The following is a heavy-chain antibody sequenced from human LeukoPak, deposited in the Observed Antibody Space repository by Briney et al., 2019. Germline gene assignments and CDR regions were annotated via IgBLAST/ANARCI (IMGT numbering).Heavy chain of an antibody. Sequence: PGRSLRLSCAASGFTFSDYYMSWIRQAPGKGLEWISYISSSSSYTNYADSVKGRFTISRDNAKNSLYLQINSLSAEDTAVYYCARIVSGGNWFDPWGQGTLVTVSS. D-gene: IGHD3-10*01. J-gene: IGHJ5*02. CDR3: ARIVSGGNWFDP. CDR2: ISSSSSYT. CDR1: GFTFSDYY. V-gene: IGHV3-11*03.